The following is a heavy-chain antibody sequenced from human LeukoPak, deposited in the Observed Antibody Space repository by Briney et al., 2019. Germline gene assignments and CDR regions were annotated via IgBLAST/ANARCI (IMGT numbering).Heavy chain of an antibody. CDR3: AREGQLATGYYFDY. CDR2: IGGSGGNI. D-gene: IGHD6-6*01. J-gene: IGHJ4*02. Sequence: PGGSLRLSCAASGFTFSTYAMNWVRQAPGKGLEWVSAIGGSGGNIYYADSVKGRFTISRDNSKNTLYLQMNSLRAEDTAVYYCAREGQLATGYYFDYWGQGTLVTVSS. CDR1: GFTFSTYA. V-gene: IGHV3-23*01.